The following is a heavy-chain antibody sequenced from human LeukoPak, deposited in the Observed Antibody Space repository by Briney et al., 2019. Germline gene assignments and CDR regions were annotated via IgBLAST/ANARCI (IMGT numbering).Heavy chain of an antibody. V-gene: IGHV3-30*18. Sequence: GGSLRLSCAASGFTFSSYGMHWVRRAPGKGLEWVAVISYDGSNKYYADSVKGRFTISRDNSKNTLYLQMNSLRAEDTAVYYCAKDSISRGRDRWGQGTLVTVSS. J-gene: IGHJ5*02. CDR1: GFTFSSYG. CDR2: ISYDGSNK. CDR3: AKDSISRGRDR. D-gene: IGHD3-9*01.